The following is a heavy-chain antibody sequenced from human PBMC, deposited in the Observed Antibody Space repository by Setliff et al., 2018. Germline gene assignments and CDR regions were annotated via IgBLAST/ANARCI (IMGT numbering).Heavy chain of an antibody. CDR3: ARVGYYDSSGYSFAFDI. Sequence: SETLSLTCSVSGDSMSFSYWSWIRQPPGKGLEWIGYIYYSGSTYYNPSLKSRVTISVDTSKNQFSLKLSSVTAADTAVYYCARVGYYDSSGYSFAFDIWGQGTMVTVSS. V-gene: IGHV4-30-4*01. D-gene: IGHD3-22*01. CDR1: GDSMSFSY. CDR2: IYYSGST. J-gene: IGHJ3*02.